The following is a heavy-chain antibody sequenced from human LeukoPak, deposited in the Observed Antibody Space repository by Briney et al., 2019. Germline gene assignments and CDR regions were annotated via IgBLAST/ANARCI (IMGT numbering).Heavy chain of an antibody. Sequence: ASVKVSCKASGYTFTSYYMHWVRQAPGQGLEWMGLINPSGGSTSYAQKFQGRVTMTRDTSTSTVYMELSSLRSEDTAVYYCARGTGPGSDYYYYYGMDVWGQGTTVTVSS. V-gene: IGHV1-46*01. CDR1: GYTFTSYY. CDR2: INPSGGST. D-gene: IGHD4-17*01. CDR3: ARGTGPGSDYYYYYGMDV. J-gene: IGHJ6*02.